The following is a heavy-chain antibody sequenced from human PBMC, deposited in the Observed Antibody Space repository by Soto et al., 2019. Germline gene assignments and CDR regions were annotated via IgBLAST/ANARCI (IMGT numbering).Heavy chain of an antibody. CDR2: IYYSGST. D-gene: IGHD2-2*01. CDR1: GGSISSGGYY. J-gene: IGHJ3*02. CDR3: ARWEDIVVVPAALNAFDI. Sequence: PSETLSLTCTVSGGSISSGGYYWSWIRQHPGKGLEWIGYIYYSGSTYYNPSLKSRVTISVDTSKNQFSLKLSSVTAADTAVYYCARWEDIVVVPAALNAFDIWGQGTTVTVSS. V-gene: IGHV4-31*03.